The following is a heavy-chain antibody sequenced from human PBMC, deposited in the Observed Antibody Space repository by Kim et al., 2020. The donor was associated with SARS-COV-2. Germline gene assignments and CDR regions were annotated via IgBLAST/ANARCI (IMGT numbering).Heavy chain of an antibody. D-gene: IGHD3-9*01. CDR2: ISYDGSNE. CDR3: AKVYNILTGLYDPSPFHY. CDR1: GFTFRNFV. Sequence: GGSLRLSCAAPGFTFRNFVMHWVRQAPGKGLEWVGAISYDGSNEYYEDSAKGRFTISRDNSKNTLYLQMNSLRAEDTAVYYCAKVYNILTGLYDPSPFHYWGPGTLVTVSS. V-gene: IGHV3-30*18. J-gene: IGHJ4*02.